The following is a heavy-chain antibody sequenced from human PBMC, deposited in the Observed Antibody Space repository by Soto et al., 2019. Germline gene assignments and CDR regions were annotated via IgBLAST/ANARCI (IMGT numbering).Heavy chain of an antibody. Sequence: SSETLSLTCTVSGGSISSGGYYWSWIRQHPGKGLEWIGYIYYSGSTYYNPSLKSRVTISVDTSKNQFSLKLSSVTAADTAVYYCAAGRGARSLVQYSSSSPFDYWGQGTLVTVSS. V-gene: IGHV4-31*03. CDR3: AAGRGARSLVQYSSSSPFDY. D-gene: IGHD6-6*01. CDR2: IYYSGST. J-gene: IGHJ4*02. CDR1: GGSISSGGYY.